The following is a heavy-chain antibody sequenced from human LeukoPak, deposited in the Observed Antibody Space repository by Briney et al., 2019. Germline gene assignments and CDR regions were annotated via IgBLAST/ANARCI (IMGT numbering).Heavy chain of an antibody. D-gene: IGHD3-10*01. Sequence: GQSLHISCPGSGYSFATYSIGWVRQRRGKGLEWMGTINPADSDSRYSPSFEGQVTVSADRSISTAYLQWSSLKTSDTAIYYCARQRTRGGWRLDSWGQGTLVTVSS. J-gene: IGHJ5*01. V-gene: IGHV5-51*01. CDR3: ARQRTRGGWRLDS. CDR2: INPADSDS. CDR1: GYSFATYS.